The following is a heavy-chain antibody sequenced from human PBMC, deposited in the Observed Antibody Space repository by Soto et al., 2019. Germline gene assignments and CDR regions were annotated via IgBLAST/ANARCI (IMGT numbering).Heavy chain of an antibody. CDR3: AKAGFWSGYYSLVDY. V-gene: IGHV3-30*18. CDR2: ITNDGSNK. J-gene: IGHJ4*02. Sequence: PGGSLRLSCAASGFTFSSYWMHWVRQAPGKGLEWVAVITNDGSNKYYADSVKGRFTISRDNAKNSLYLQMNSLRAEDTALYYCAKAGFWSGYYSLVDYWGQGTLVTVSS. CDR1: GFTFSSYW. D-gene: IGHD3-3*01.